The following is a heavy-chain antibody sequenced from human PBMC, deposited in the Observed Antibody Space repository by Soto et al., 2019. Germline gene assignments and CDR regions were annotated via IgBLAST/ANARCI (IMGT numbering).Heavy chain of an antibody. CDR3: AIDQGATTPFDY. D-gene: IGHD1-1*01. CDR1: GGSISSGGYY. V-gene: IGHV4-31*03. Sequence: SKTLSLTCTVSGGSISSGGYYCSWIRQHPGKGLEWIGYIYYSGSTYYNPSLKSRVTISVDTSKNQFSLKLSSVTAADTAVYYFAIDQGATTPFDYCGQGILVTVSS. CDR2: IYYSGST. J-gene: IGHJ4*02.